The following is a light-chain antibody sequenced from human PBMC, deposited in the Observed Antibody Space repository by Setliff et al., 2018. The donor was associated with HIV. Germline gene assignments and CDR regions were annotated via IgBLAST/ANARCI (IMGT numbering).Light chain of an antibody. CDR3: QQSYSAPQT. V-gene: IGKV4-1*01. J-gene: IGKJ1*01. CDR2: WAS. CDR1: QSILYNSNNKNY. Sequence: DIVMTQSPDSLAVSLGKRATINCNSSQSILYNSNNKNYLAWYQQKPGQPPKLLIFWASTRESGVPDRFSGSGSGTEFTLTINSLQAEDVAVYYCQQSYSAPQTFGQGTKMDIK.